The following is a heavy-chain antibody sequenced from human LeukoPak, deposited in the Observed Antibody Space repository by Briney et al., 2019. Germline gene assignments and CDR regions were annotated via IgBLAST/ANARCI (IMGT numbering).Heavy chain of an antibody. CDR1: GGSFSGYY. V-gene: IGHV4-34*01. CDR3: ARRAMVRGVILRPRPFDY. J-gene: IGHJ4*02. D-gene: IGHD3-10*01. CDR2: INHSGST. Sequence: SETLSLTCAVYGGSFSGYYWSWIRQPPGKGLEWIGEINHSGSTNYNPSLKSRVTISVDTSKNQFSLKLSSVTAADTAVYYCARRAMVRGVILRPRPFDYWGQGTLVTVSS.